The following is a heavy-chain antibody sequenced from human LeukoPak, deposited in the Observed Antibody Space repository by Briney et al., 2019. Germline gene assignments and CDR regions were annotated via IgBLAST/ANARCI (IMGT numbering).Heavy chain of an antibody. V-gene: IGHV1-69*06. CDR1: GGTSSNYP. CDR2: IIPSFGAP. CDR3: ARGSKYYYASGSYSADY. D-gene: IGHD3-10*01. J-gene: IGHJ4*02. Sequence: SVKVSCKASGGTSSNYPFNWVRQAPAQGFEWMGSIIPSFGAPAYAQKFEDRITLTADKSTGTVYMELSSLRSDDTAFYYCARGSKYYYASGSYSADYWGQGSLVSVSS.